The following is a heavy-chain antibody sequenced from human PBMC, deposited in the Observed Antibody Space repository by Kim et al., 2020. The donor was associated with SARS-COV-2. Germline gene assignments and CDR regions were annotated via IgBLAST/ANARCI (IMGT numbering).Heavy chain of an antibody. V-gene: IGHV1-18*01. CDR3: ARVQGIAVAGATYYYYGMDV. J-gene: IGHJ6*02. CDR1: GYTFTSYG. Sequence: ASVKVSCKASGYTFTSYGISWVRQAPGQGLEWMGWISAYNGNTNYAQKLQGRATMTTDTSTSTAYMELRSLRSDDTAVYYCARVQGIAVAGATYYYYGMDVWGQGTTVTVSS. CDR2: ISAYNGNT. D-gene: IGHD6-19*01.